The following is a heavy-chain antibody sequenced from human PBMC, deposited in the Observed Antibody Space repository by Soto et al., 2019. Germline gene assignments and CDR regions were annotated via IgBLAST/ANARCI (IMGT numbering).Heavy chain of an antibody. V-gene: IGHV1-3*01. Sequence: ASVKVSCKASGYTFTSYAMHWVRQAPGQRLEWMGWINAGNGNTKYSQKFQGRVTITRDTSASTAYMELSSLRSEDTAVYYCARVGDSSGYFPMDVWGQGTTVTVSS. CDR3: ARVGDSSGYFPMDV. CDR1: GYTFTSYA. J-gene: IGHJ6*02. D-gene: IGHD3-22*01. CDR2: INAGNGNT.